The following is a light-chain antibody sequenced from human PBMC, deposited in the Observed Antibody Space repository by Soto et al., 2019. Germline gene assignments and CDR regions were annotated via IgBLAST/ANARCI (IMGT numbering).Light chain of an antibody. CDR2: DAS. CDR1: QDIRNY. J-gene: IGKJ5*01. CDR3: QHYDSLPPIT. Sequence: DIHMTHSASSLSSSVLCRFTMTCQSSQDIRNYLNWYQQKPGKAPKLLIYDASTLEVGAPSRFSGSGSGTGFTFTISSLQPEDIATYYCQHYDSLPPITFGQGTRLEIK. V-gene: IGKV1-33*01.